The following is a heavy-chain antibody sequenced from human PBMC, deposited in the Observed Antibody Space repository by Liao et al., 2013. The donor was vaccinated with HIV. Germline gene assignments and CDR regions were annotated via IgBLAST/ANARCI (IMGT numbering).Heavy chain of an antibody. CDR2: VXHGGAT. Sequence: QLHLQESGPGLAKPSETLSLTCTVSGGSVSGGAHLWGWIRQSPGKGLEWIGHVXHGGATYYTPSLRGRVSILVDPSKNDVSLTLKSVTAADTAVYYCARSSASGANWATFDFWGQGTLVTVSS. D-gene: IGHD1-26*01. CDR1: GGSVSGGAHL. V-gene: IGHV4-39*07. CDR3: ARSSASGANWATFDF. J-gene: IGHJ4*02.